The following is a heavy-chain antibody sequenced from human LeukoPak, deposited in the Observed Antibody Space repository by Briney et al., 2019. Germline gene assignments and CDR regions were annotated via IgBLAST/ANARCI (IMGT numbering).Heavy chain of an antibody. V-gene: IGHV4-39*07. CDR3: ARDARITIF. Sequence: SETLSLTCTVSGGSIISSSYFWGWIRQPPGKGLEWIGSIYYSGSTYYNPSLKSRVTISVDTTKNQFFLKLTSVTAADTAVYYCARDARITIFWGQGTLVTVSS. CDR2: IYYSGST. D-gene: IGHD3-9*01. CDR1: GGSIISSSYF. J-gene: IGHJ4*02.